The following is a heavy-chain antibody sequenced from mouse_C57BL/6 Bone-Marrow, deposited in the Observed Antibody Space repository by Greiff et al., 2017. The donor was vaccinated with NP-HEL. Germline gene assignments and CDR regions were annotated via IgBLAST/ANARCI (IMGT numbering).Heavy chain of an antibody. J-gene: IGHJ1*03. CDR1: GFTFSDYY. CDR3: ARRSTVVAWYFDV. V-gene: IGHV5-12*01. Sequence: EVQRVESGGGLVQPGGSLKLSCAASGFTFSDYYMYWVRQTPEKRLEWVAYISNGGGSTYYPDTVKGRFTISRDNAKNTLYLQMSRLKSEDTAMYYCARRSTVVAWYFDVWGTGTTVTVSS. CDR2: ISNGGGST. D-gene: IGHD1-1*01.